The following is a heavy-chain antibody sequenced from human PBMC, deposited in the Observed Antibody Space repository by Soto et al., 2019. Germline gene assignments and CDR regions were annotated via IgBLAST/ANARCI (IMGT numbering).Heavy chain of an antibody. V-gene: IGHV6-1*01. D-gene: IGHD3-22*01. Sequence: PSQTLSLTCAISGDSVSSNSAAWNWIRPSPSRGLEWLGRTYYRSKWYNDYAVSVKSRITINPDTSKNQFSLQLNSVTPEDTAVYYCARDLSHYYDSSGYYSPSTYFDYWGQGTLVTVSS. CDR3: ARDLSHYYDSSGYYSPSTYFDY. J-gene: IGHJ4*02. CDR1: GDSVSSNSAA. CDR2: TYYRSKWYN.